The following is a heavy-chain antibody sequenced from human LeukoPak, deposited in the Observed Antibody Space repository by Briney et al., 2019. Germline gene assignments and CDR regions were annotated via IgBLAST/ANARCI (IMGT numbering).Heavy chain of an antibody. V-gene: IGHV4-39*01. CDR2: IYNNGDT. CDR1: GGSISRSRCY. J-gene: IGHJ4*02. D-gene: IGHD5-12*01. CDR3: AIVGCSGSDYFTDY. Sequence: PSGTLSLTCSVSGGSISRSRCYWGWGRQPPGKGLEWIGTIYNNGDTYYNPSLKSRLTISVDTSKNQFSLELTSVTAADTAVYYCAIVGCSGSDYFTDYWGQGTLVTVSS.